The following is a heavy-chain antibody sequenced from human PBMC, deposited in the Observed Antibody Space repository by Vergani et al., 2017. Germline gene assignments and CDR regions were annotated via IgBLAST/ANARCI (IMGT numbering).Heavy chain of an antibody. J-gene: IGHJ4*02. V-gene: IGHV1-69*04. Sequence: QVQLVQSGAEVKKPGSSVKVSCKASGGTFSSYAISWVRQAPGQGLEWMGRIIPILGIANYAQKFQGRVTITADKSTSTAYMELSSLRSEDTAVYYCARGRYDSSGDLDYWGQGTLVTVSS. CDR1: GGTFSSYA. CDR3: ARGRYDSSGDLDY. D-gene: IGHD3-22*01. CDR2: IIPILGIA.